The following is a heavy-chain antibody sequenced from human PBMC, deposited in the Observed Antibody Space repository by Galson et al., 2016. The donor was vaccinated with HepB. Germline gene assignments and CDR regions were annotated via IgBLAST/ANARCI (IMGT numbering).Heavy chain of an antibody. Sequence: SLRLSCAVSGFTFSGTWVSWVRQAPGKGLEWVANIKQDGSEKYYVDSVKSRFTISRDNAKNSLYLQMNSLRAEDTAVYYCARDGPYSSSVYNWFDPWGQGTLVTVSS. D-gene: IGHD6-13*01. CDR1: GFTFSGTW. CDR3: ARDGPYSSSVYNWFDP. J-gene: IGHJ5*02. CDR2: IKQDGSEK. V-gene: IGHV3-7*01.